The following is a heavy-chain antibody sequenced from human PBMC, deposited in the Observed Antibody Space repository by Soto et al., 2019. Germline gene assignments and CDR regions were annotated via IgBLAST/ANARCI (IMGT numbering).Heavy chain of an antibody. CDR3: ARDNRPPYYYYGMDV. CDR2: IWYDGSNK. Sequence: RLSCTVSGFTFSSYGMQWVRQAPGKGLAWVAVIWYDGSNKYYAYSVKGRFTISRENSKNTLYLQMNSLRAEDTAVYYCARDNRPPYYYYGMDVCGQGTTVTVYS. V-gene: IGHV3-33*01. CDR1: GFTFSSYG. J-gene: IGHJ6*02.